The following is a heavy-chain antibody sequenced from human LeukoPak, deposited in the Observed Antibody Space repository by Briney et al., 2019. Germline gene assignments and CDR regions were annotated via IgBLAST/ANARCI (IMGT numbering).Heavy chain of an antibody. J-gene: IGHJ5*02. V-gene: IGHV3-23*01. CDR1: GFTFSSYA. D-gene: IGHD3-22*01. Sequence: PGGSLRLSCAASGFTFSSYATSWVRQAPGKGLEWVSAISGSGGSTYYADSVKGRFTISRDNSKNTLYLQMNSLRAEDTAVYYCAKGNYDSSGYYFSRGNWFDPWGQGTLVTVSS. CDR3: AKGNYDSSGYYFSRGNWFDP. CDR2: ISGSGGST.